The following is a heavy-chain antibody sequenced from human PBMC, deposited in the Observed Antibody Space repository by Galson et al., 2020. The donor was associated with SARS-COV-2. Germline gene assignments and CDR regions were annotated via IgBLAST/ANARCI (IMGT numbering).Heavy chain of an antibody. CDR1: GFTFSSYG. CDR3: AKDSELRYFDWLLLGTDYYYYYGMDV. D-gene: IGHD3-9*01. Sequence: GESLKISCAASGFTFSSYGMHWVRQAPGKGLEWVAVISYDGSNKYYADSVKGRFTISRDNSKNTLYLQMNSLRAEDTAVYYCAKDSELRYFDWLLLGTDYYYYYGMDVWGQGTTVTVSS. J-gene: IGHJ6*02. V-gene: IGHV3-30*18. CDR2: ISYDGSNK.